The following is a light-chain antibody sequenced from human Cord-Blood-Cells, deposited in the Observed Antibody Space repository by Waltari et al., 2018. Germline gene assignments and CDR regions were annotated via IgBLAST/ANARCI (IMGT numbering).Light chain of an antibody. J-gene: IGLJ3*02. CDR2: DVS. V-gene: IGLV2-14*01. CDR3: SSYTSSSTWV. CDR1: SSDVGGYNY. Sequence: QSALTQPASVSGSPGQSITISCTGTSSDVGGYNYVSWYQQHPGKAPKLMIYDVSNRPSGVSNRFSGSNAGSTASLTISELQAEDEADYYCSSYTSSSTWVFGGGTKLTVL.